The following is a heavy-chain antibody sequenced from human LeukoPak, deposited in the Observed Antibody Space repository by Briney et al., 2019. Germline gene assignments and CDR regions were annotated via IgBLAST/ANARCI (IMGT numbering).Heavy chain of an antibody. D-gene: IGHD2-15*01. CDR1: GFTFSSYG. J-gene: IGHJ4*02. CDR2: IWYDGSNK. Sequence: GGSLRLSCAASGFTFSSYGMHWVRQAPGKGLEWVAVIWYDGSNKYYADSVKGRFTISRDNSKNTLYLQMNSLRAEDTAVYYCARVRGYCTGDSCYLNYFDYWGQGTLVTVSS. V-gene: IGHV3-33*01. CDR3: ARVRGYCTGDSCYLNYFDY.